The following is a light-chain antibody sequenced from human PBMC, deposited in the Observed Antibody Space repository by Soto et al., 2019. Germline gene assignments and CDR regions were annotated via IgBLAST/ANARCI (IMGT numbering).Light chain of an antibody. J-gene: IGKJ2*01. CDR1: QSIHSW. CDR3: QQYNAHPYT. CDR2: KAS. V-gene: IGKV1-5*03. Sequence: DFQMTQSPSTLSASVGDRATITCRASQSIHSWLAWYQLKPGRAPKLLMYKASTLESGVLSRFSGSGSGTEFTLTISSVQPDDFAAYYYQQYNAHPYTFGPGTKLEIK.